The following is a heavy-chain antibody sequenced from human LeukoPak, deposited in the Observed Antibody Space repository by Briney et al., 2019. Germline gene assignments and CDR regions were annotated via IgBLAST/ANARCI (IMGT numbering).Heavy chain of an antibody. CDR1: GGSISSYY. CDR2: IYYSGST. Sequence: SETLSLTCTVSGGSISSYYWSWIRQPPGKGLECIGYIYYSGSTNYNPSLKSRVTISVDTSKNQFSLKLSSVTAADTAVYYCARGGNMVRGVPFDYWGQGTLVTVSS. CDR3: ARGGNMVRGVPFDY. D-gene: IGHD3-10*01. J-gene: IGHJ4*02. V-gene: IGHV4-59*08.